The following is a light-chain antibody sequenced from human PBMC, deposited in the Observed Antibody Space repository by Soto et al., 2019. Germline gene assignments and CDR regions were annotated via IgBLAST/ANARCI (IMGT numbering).Light chain of an antibody. J-gene: IGKJ1*01. V-gene: IGKV3-11*01. CDR2: DAS. CDR3: QQRSNWPPSWT. CDR1: QTVIRNY. Sequence: EIVLTQSPGTLSLSPGERATLSCRASQTVIRNYLAWYQQKPGQAPRLLIYDASNRATGIPARFSGSGSGTDFTLTISSLEPEDFAVYYCQQRSNWPPSWTFGQGTKVDIK.